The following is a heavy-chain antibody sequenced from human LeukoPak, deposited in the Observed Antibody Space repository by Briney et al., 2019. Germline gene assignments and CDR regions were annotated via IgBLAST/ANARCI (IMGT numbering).Heavy chain of an antibody. CDR2: ISRRSRHV. V-gene: IGHV3-21*01. D-gene: IGHD3-10*01. J-gene: IGHJ1*01. Sequence: PGGSLRLSCAASGFTFSDYSMNWVRQAPGKGLEWVSSISRRSRHVYYAGSVKGRFTISRDDARNSLYLQMNSLRAEDMAVYFCARDLLGSGSTTAYLYHWGQGTLVTVSS. CDR1: GFTFSDYS. CDR3: ARDLLGSGSTTAYLYH.